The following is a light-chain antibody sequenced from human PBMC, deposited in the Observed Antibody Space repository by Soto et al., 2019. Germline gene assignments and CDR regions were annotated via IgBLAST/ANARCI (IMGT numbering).Light chain of an antibody. CDR2: RNN. CDR1: SSNIGSNF. J-gene: IGLJ2*01. V-gene: IGLV1-47*01. Sequence: QSVLTQPPPASGTPGQRVTISCSGSSSNIGSNFIYWYQQLPGTAPKLLIYRNNERPSGVPDRFSGSKSGTSASLAISGRRSEDEADYHCAAWDDSLSGVVFGGGTKLTVL. CDR3: AAWDDSLSGVV.